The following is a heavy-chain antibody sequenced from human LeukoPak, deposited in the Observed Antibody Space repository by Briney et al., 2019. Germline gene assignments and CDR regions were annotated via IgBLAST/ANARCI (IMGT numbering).Heavy chain of an antibody. Sequence: GGSLRLSCAASGFTFSSYAMHWVRQAPGKGLEWVAVISYDGSNKYYADSVKGRFTISRDNSKNTPYLQMNSLRAEDTAVYYCARAQINMVRGVMSPSYFDYWGQGTLVTVSS. CDR1: GFTFSSYA. J-gene: IGHJ4*02. V-gene: IGHV3-30*01. CDR3: ARAQINMVRGVMSPSYFDY. CDR2: ISYDGSNK. D-gene: IGHD3-10*01.